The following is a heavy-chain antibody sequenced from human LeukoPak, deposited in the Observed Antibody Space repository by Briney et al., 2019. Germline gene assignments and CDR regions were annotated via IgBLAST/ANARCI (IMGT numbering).Heavy chain of an antibody. CDR3: ARGVPPYYYGSGSFKGSYYYGMDV. D-gene: IGHD3-10*01. CDR1: GGSFSGYY. V-gene: IGHV4-34*01. J-gene: IGHJ6*02. Sequence: SETLSLTCAVYGGSFSGYYRSWIRQPPGKGLEWIGEINHSGSTNYNPSLKSRVIISVDTSKNQFSLKLSSVTAADTAVYYCARGVPPYYYGSGSFKGSYYYGMDVWGQGTTVTVSS. CDR2: INHSGST.